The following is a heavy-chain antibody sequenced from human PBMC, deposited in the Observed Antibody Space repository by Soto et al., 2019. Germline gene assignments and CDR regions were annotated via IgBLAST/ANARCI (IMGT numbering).Heavy chain of an antibody. CDR3: ATSRKWGGYYGMDV. J-gene: IGHJ6*02. CDR2: ISYDGSDE. D-gene: IGHD2-8*01. V-gene: IGHV3-30*03. CDR1: GFIFTSYG. Sequence: PGGSLRLSCAASGFIFTSYGIHWVRQAPGMGLEWVAVISYDGSDENYADSVKGRFTISRDKSKNTVYLQMNSLRAEDTAVYYCATSRKWGGYYGMDVWGQGTTVTVSS.